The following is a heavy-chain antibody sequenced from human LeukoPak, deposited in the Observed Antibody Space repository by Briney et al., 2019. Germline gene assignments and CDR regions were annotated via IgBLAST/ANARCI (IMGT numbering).Heavy chain of an antibody. CDR2: ISHDGNSK. CDR3: ARDLAGHYYGSGSSFDY. D-gene: IGHD3-10*01. Sequence: GGSLRLSCAASGFTFSDFGMHWVRQAPGKGLESVAVISHDGNSKYSADSVKGQFTISRDNAKNSLFLQMDSLRAEDTAVYYCARDLAGHYYGSGSSFDYWGQGTLVTVS. V-gene: IGHV3-30*03. CDR1: GFTFSDFG. J-gene: IGHJ4*02.